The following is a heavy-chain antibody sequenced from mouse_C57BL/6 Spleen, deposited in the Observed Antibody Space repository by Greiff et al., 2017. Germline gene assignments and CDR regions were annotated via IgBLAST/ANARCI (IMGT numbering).Heavy chain of an antibody. Sequence: QVHVKQPGAELVKPGASVKMSCKASGYTFTSYWITWVKQRPGQGLEWIGDIYPGSGSTNYNEKFKSKATLTVDTSSSTAYMQLSSLTSEDSAVYYCARVEYGSSLFAYWGQGTLVTVSA. CDR1: GYTFTSYW. V-gene: IGHV1-55*01. D-gene: IGHD1-1*01. J-gene: IGHJ3*01. CDR3: ARVEYGSSLFAY. CDR2: IYPGSGST.